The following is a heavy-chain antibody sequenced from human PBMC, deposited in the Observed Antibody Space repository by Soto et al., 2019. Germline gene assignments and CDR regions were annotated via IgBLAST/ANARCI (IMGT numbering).Heavy chain of an antibody. J-gene: IGHJ5*02. CDR3: ARRKLFIAAAVHNWFDP. V-gene: IGHV4-34*01. CDR1: GGSFSGYY. D-gene: IGHD6-13*01. Sequence: SETLSLTCAVYGGSFSGYYWSWIHQPPGKGLEWIGEINHSGSTNYNPSLKSRVTISVDTSKNQFSLKLSSVTAADTAVYYCARRKLFIAAAVHNWFDPWGQGTLVT. CDR2: INHSGST.